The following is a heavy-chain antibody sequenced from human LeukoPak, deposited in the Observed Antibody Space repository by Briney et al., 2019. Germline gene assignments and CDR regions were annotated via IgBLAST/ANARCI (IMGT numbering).Heavy chain of an antibody. CDR2: IYYSGST. V-gene: IGHV4-39*07. D-gene: IGHD2-15*01. J-gene: IGHJ6*02. CDR3: ARNRYSAGGGMDV. CDR1: GGSISSSSYY. Sequence: PSETLSLTCTVSGGSISSSSYYWGWIRQPPGKGLEWIGSIYYSGSTYYNPSLKSRVTISVDTSKNQFSLKLSSVTAADTAVYYCARNRYSAGGGMDVWGQGTTVTVSS.